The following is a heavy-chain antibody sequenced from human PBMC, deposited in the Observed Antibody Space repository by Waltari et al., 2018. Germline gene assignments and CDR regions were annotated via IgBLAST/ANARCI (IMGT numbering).Heavy chain of an antibody. CDR1: GFTFSSYG. V-gene: IGHV3-33*01. CDR3: ARDFSDYRGGMDV. Sequence: QVQLVESGGGVVQPGRSLRLSCAASGFTFSSYGMHWVRQAPGKGLEWVAVIWYDGSNKYYADSVKGRFTISRDNSKNTLYLQMNSLRAEDTAVYYCARDFSDYRGGMDVWGQGTTVTVSS. J-gene: IGHJ6*02. D-gene: IGHD4-4*01. CDR2: IWYDGSNK.